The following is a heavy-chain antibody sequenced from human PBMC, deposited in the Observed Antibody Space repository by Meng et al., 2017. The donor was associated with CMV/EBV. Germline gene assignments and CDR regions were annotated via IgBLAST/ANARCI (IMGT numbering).Heavy chain of an antibody. CDR1: GLTFSSYA. CDR3: GRYYINSVDY. J-gene: IGHJ4*02. CDR2: ISYDGSNK. D-gene: IGHD2/OR15-2a*01. Sequence: VKLVVCGGGVVQPGRYLSLSCTASGLTFSSYAMHWVRQAPGKGLEWVAVISYDGSNKYYADSVKGRFTISRDSSKNTLYLQMDSLRDEDTALYYCGRYYINSVDYWGQGTLVTVSS. V-gene: IGHV3-30-3*01.